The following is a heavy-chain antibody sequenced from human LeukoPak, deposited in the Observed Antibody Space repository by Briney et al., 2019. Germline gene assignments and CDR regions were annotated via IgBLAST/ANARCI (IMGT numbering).Heavy chain of an antibody. CDR3: ARRLPGDYGSGSYYNKNWFDP. CDR1: GYSFTSYW. Sequence: GESLKISCKGSGYSFTSYWIGWVRQMPGKGLEWMGISYPGDSDTRYSPSFQGQVTISADKSISTAYLQWSSLKASGTAMYYCARRLPGDYGSGSYYNKNWFDPWGQGTLVTVSS. CDR2: SYPGDSDT. J-gene: IGHJ5*02. V-gene: IGHV5-51*01. D-gene: IGHD3-10*01.